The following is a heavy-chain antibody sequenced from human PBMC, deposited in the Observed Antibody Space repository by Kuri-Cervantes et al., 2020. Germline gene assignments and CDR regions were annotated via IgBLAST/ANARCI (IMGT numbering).Heavy chain of an antibody. CDR3: ARGSLTLSFDY. J-gene: IGHJ4*02. Sequence: SCAASGFTFSSYGMHWVRQAPGKGLEWVAVISYDGSNKYYADSVKGRFTISRDNSKNTLYLQMNSLRAEDTAVYYCARGSLTLSFDYWGQGTLVTVSS. D-gene: IGHD3-16*01. CDR2: ISYDGSNK. V-gene: IGHV3-30*03. CDR1: GFTFSSYG.